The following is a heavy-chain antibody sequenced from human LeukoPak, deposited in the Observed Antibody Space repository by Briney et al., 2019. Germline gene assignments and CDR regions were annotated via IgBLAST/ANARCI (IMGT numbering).Heavy chain of an antibody. J-gene: IGHJ6*03. CDR1: GFTFSSYA. CDR2: IRSKAYGGTI. CDR3: AGNSVYYYYYMDL. Sequence: PGGSLRLSCAASGFTFSSYAMSWVRQAPGKGLEWVGFIRSKAYGGTIEYAASVKGRFTISRDDSKSIAYLQMNSLKIEDTAVYYCAGNSVYYYYYMDLWGKGTTVTVSS. D-gene: IGHD4-23*01. V-gene: IGHV3-49*04.